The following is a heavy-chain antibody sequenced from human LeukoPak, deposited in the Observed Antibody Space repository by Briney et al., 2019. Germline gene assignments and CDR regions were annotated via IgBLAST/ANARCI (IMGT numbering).Heavy chain of an antibody. CDR1: GFTVNSYA. V-gene: IGHV3-23*01. CDR3: AKGDARSGSYYNAHFDY. J-gene: IGHJ4*02. Sequence: GGFLRLSCAASGFTVNSYAMSWVRQAPGKGLEWVSAISGSGGSTYYADSVKGRFTISRDNSKNTLYLQMNSLRAEDTAVYYCAKGDARSGSYYNAHFDYWGQGTLVTVSS. D-gene: IGHD3-10*01. CDR2: ISGSGGST.